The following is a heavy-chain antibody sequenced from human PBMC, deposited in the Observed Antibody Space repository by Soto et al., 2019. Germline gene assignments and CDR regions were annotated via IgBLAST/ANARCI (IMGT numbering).Heavy chain of an antibody. D-gene: IGHD2-2*01. CDR2: INSDGSST. J-gene: IGHJ5*02. V-gene: IGHV3-74*01. CDR3: ARIRGYCSSTSCSNWFDP. Sequence: EVQLVESGGGLVQPGGSLRLSCAASGFTFSDYWKHWVRQAPGKGLVWVSRINSDGSSTSYADSVKGRFTISRDNAKNTLYLQMNSLRAEDTAVYYCARIRGYCSSTSCSNWFDPWGQGTLVTVSS. CDR1: GFTFSDYW.